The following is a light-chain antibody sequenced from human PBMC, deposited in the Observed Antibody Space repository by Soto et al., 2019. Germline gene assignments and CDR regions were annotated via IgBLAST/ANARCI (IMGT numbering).Light chain of an antibody. V-gene: IGKV3-11*01. CDR1: QSFSSY. J-gene: IGKJ1*01. Sequence: EIVMTQSPATMSVSPGERATLSCRASQSFSSYLSWYQQNPGQAPRLLIYDASNRATGIPARFSGSGSGTDFTLTISSLEPEDFAVYYCQQRSNWPPWTFGQGTKVDIK. CDR2: DAS. CDR3: QQRSNWPPWT.